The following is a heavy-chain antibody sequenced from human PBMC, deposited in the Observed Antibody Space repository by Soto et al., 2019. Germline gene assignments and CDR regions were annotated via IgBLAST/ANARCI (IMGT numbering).Heavy chain of an antibody. J-gene: IGHJ4*02. Sequence: SETLSLTCTVSGGSINSRSHYWGWIRQPPGKGLEWIGTIYSSGNTYYNPSLKSRVTISVDTSKNQFSLKLSSVTAADTAVYSCARRYGYSFDYWGQGTLVTVSS. CDR1: GGSINSRSHY. D-gene: IGHD1-1*01. CDR2: IYSSGNT. CDR3: ARRYGYSFDY. V-gene: IGHV4-39*01.